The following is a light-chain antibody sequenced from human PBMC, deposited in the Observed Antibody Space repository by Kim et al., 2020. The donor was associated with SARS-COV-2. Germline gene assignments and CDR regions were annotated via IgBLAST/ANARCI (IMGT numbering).Light chain of an antibody. CDR1: QRVSNNF. CDR2: GAS. Sequence: SPGERATLSCRASQRVSNNFVAWYQQKPGQAPRLLIYGASFRATGIPDRFSGSGSGTDFTLTISRLEPEDSAVYHCQQYGSSPRTFGQGTKVDIK. CDR3: QQYGSSPRT. V-gene: IGKV3-20*01. J-gene: IGKJ1*01.